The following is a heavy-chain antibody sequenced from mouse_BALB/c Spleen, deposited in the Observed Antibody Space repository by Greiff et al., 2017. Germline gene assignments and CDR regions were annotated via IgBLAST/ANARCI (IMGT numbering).Heavy chain of an antibody. V-gene: IGHV5-12-1*01. CDR3: ARRDYYGSSY. Sequence: EVKLVESGGGLVKPGGSLKLSCAASGFAFSSYDMSWVRQTPEKRLEWVAYISSGGGSTYYPDTVKGRFTISRDNAKNTLYLQMSSLKSEDTAMYYCARRDYYGSSYWGQGTTLTVSS. J-gene: IGHJ2*01. CDR1: GFAFSSYD. CDR2: ISSGGGST. D-gene: IGHD1-1*01.